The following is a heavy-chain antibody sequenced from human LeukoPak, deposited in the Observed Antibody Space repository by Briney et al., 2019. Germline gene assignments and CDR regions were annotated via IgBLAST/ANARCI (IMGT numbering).Heavy chain of an antibody. D-gene: IGHD3-16*01. CDR3: ARVHKGELYPTRDY. J-gene: IGHJ4*02. CDR1: GFTFSSYS. CDR2: ISSSSSTI. V-gene: IGHV3-48*01. Sequence: GGSLRLSCAASGFTFSSYSMNWVRQAPGKGLEWVSYISSSSSTIYYADSVKGRFTISRDNAKNSLYLQMNSLRAEDTAVYYCARVHKGELYPTRDYWGQGTLVIVSS.